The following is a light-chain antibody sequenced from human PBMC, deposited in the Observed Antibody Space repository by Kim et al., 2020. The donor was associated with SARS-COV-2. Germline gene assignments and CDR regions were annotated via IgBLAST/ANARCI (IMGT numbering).Light chain of an antibody. CDR3: QAWDNNSAI. CDR1: GFGKKY. V-gene: IGLV3-1*01. J-gene: IGLJ2*01. Sequence: GAPGKPTPIACYGDGFGKKYVHWYQQKPGQPPVVVIYKDSKRPSGIPERLSGSNSGGTATLTISGAQPLDEADYYCQAWDNNSAIFGGGTQLTVL. CDR2: KDS.